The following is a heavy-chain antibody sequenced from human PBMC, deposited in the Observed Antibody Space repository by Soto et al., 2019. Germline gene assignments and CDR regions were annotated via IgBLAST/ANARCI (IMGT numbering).Heavy chain of an antibody. CDR3: ARDTVVPVPRSTTVANWFDP. CDR2: IYYSGST. J-gene: IGHJ5*02. D-gene: IGHD4-17*01. CDR1: GGSISSYY. Sequence: SETLSLTCTVSGGSISSYYWSWIRQPPGKGLEWIGYIYYSGSTNYNPSFKSRVTISVETSKNQFSLKLSSVTAADTAVYYCARDTVVPVPRSTTVANWFDPWGQGTLVTVSS. V-gene: IGHV4-59*01.